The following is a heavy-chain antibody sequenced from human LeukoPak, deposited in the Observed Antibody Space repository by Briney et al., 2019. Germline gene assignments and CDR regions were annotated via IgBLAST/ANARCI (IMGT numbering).Heavy chain of an antibody. CDR3: ARKLYYYGTSPAGWFGP. J-gene: IGHJ5*02. Sequence: GGSLRLSCAASGFTVSSNYMSWVRQPPGKGLEWVATIKQDGSDEYYVDSVKGRFTISRDNAKNSLYLQMDGLRAEDTAVYHCARKLYYYGTSPAGWFGPWGQGTLVTVSS. V-gene: IGHV3-7*01. CDR1: GFTVSSNY. D-gene: IGHD3-10*01. CDR2: IKQDGSDE.